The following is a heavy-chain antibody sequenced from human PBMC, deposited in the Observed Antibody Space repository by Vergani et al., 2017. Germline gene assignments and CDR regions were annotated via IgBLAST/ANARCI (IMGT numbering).Heavy chain of an antibody. V-gene: IGHV1-8*03. D-gene: IGHD3-10*01. CDR2: VNPNSGNT. CDR3: AREWFGAYQHYYYALDF. Sequence: QVQLVQSGAEVRKPGASVKVSCVASGYTFTTYDVNWVRQATGQGLGWLGWVNPNSGNTDYAQKFQGRVTITRDTSISTAYMELSSLRSEDTAVYYCAREWFGAYQHYYYALDFWGQGTTVTVSS. J-gene: IGHJ6*02. CDR1: GYTFTTYD.